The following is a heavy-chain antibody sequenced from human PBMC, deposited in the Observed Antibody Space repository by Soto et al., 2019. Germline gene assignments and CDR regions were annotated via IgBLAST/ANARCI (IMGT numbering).Heavy chain of an antibody. CDR2: ISSSGGST. CDR1: GFTFSSYA. J-gene: IGHJ4*02. D-gene: IGHD6-19*01. CDR3: AKVAWAAQQWLLTFAH. V-gene: IGHV3-23*01. Sequence: GGSLRLSCAASGFTFSSYAMSWVRQAPGKGLEWVSSISSSGGSTYYADSVKGRFTISRDNSKNTVYLQMSSLRAEDTAVYYCAKVAWAAQQWLLTFAHWGQGIQVTVSS.